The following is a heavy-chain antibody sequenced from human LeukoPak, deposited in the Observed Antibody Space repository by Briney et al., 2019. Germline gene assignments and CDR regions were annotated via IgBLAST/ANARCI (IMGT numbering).Heavy chain of an antibody. Sequence: GGSLRLSCRASGFSFNNYWMSWVRQAPGKGLQWVANTKPDGSEKYYVDSVRGRFTISRDNAKNLLYLQMSNLRAEDTAVYYCATDGYSSASDYLGQGTLVTVSS. CDR2: TKPDGSEK. V-gene: IGHV3-7*01. D-gene: IGHD6-25*01. CDR3: ATDGYSSASDY. J-gene: IGHJ4*02. CDR1: GFSFNNYW.